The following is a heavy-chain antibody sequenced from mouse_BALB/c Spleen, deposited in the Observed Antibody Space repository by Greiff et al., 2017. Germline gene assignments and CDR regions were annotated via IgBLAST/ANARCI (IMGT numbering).Heavy chain of an antibody. CDR1: GFTFSSFG. CDR2: ISSGSSTI. Sequence: EVQGVESGGGLVQPGGSRKLSCAASGFTFSSFGMHWVRQAPEKGLEWVAYISSGSSTIYYADTVKGRFTISRDNPKNTLFLQMTSLRSEDTAMYYCARSQLGLDYWGQGTTLTVSS. D-gene: IGHD4-1*02. CDR3: ARSQLGLDY. J-gene: IGHJ2*01. V-gene: IGHV5-17*02.